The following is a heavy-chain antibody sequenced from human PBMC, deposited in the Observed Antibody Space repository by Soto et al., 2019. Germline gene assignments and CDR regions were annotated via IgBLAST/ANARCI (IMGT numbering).Heavy chain of an antibody. Sequence: EVQLLESGGGLVQPGGSLRLSCTVSGATFSNYAMNWVRQAPGKGLEWVSSLSGSGGTTYYADSVKGRFIISRDNSKNTLYLLMNSLRAEDTALYYCAKQRADYGSGADTFYFDSLGQGALVTVSS. D-gene: IGHD3-10*01. CDR2: LSGSGGTT. J-gene: IGHJ4*02. V-gene: IGHV3-23*01. CDR3: AKQRADYGSGADTFYFDS. CDR1: GATFSNYA.